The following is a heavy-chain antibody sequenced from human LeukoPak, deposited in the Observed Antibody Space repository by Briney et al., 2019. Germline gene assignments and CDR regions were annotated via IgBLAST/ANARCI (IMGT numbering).Heavy chain of an antibody. J-gene: IGHJ6*02. CDR3: TRGGRYCSGGSCRHQMDV. D-gene: IGHD2-15*01. CDR1: GFTFGDYA. Sequence: PGRSLRLSCTASGFTFGDYAMSWVRQAPGKGLEWVGFIRSKAYGGTTEYAASVKGRFTISRDDSKSIAYLQMNSLKTEDTAVYYCTRGGRYCSGGSCRHQMDVWGQGTTVTVSS. V-gene: IGHV3-49*04. CDR2: IRSKAYGGTT.